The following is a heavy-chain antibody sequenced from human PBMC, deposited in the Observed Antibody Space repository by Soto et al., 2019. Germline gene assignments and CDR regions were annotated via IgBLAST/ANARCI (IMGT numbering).Heavy chain of an antibody. CDR2: ISAYNGNT. CDR3: ARDRPIRITMVRVYSMDV. CDR1: GYTFTSYG. Sequence: QVQLVQSGAEVKKPGASVKVSCKASGYTFTSYGISWVRQAPGQGLEWMGWISAYNGNTNYAQKLQGRVTMTTDTSTSTVYMELRSLRSDDTAVYYCARDRPIRITMVRVYSMDVWGQGTTVTVSS. D-gene: IGHD3-10*01. V-gene: IGHV1-18*01. J-gene: IGHJ6*02.